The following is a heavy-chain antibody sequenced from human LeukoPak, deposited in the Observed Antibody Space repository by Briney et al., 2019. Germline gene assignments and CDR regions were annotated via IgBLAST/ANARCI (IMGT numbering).Heavy chain of an antibody. D-gene: IGHD2-21*02. V-gene: IGHV3-23*01. J-gene: IGHJ5*02. Sequence: GGSLRLSCAASGFPFSSHAMSWVRQPPGKGLEWVAAISNGKTYYADSVRGRFAISRDDSTNTVYLHINSLRDEDTALYHCVREPGYCAPDCVKTNWFDPWGQGTLVTVSS. CDR1: GFPFSSHA. CDR2: ISNGKT. CDR3: VREPGYCAPDCVKTNWFDP.